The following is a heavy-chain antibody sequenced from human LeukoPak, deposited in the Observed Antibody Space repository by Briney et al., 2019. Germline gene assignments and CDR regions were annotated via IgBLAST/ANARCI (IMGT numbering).Heavy chain of an antibody. J-gene: IGHJ4*02. CDR1: GFTFSSYA. D-gene: IGHD3-22*01. V-gene: IGHV3-23*01. CDR2: IRGSGGST. CDR3: AKYSTKGTRITMIVVVITYFDY. Sequence: PGGSLRLSCAASGFTFSSYAMSWVRQAPGKGLEWVSAIRGSGGSTYYADSVKGRFTISRDNSKNTLYLQMNSLRAEDTAVYYCAKYSTKGTRITMIVVVITYFDYWGQGTLVTVSS.